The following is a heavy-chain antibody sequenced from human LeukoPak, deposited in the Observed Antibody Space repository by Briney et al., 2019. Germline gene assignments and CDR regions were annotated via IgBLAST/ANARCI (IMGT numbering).Heavy chain of an antibody. V-gene: IGHV3-23*01. CDR1: GFTFSSYA. Sequence: AGGSLRLSCAASGFTFSSYAMSWVRQAPGKGLEWVSFISGSGGSTYYADSVKGRFNISRDNSKNTLYLQMNSLRAEDTAVYYCAKGGVGATYYYYGLKVWGQGTTVTVSS. D-gene: IGHD1-26*01. CDR2: ISGSGGST. CDR3: AKGGVGATYYYYGLKV. J-gene: IGHJ6*02.